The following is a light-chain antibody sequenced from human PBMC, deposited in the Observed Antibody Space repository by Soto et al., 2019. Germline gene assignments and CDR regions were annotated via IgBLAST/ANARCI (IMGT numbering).Light chain of an antibody. CDR3: QHYNSYSEA. V-gene: IGKV1-5*03. CDR1: QTISSW. CDR2: KAS. Sequence: DIQTTQSPSTLSASVGGRVTITCRASQTISSWLAWYQQKPGKAHKLLIYKASTLKSGVPSRFSGSGSGTEFTLTISSLQPDDFATYYCQHYNSYSEAFGQGTKVDIK. J-gene: IGKJ1*01.